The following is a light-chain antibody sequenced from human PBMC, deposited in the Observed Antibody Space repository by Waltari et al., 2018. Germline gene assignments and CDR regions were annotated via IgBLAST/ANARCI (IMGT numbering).Light chain of an antibody. CDR2: WAS. CDR3: QQFYNPLFI. Sequence: DIVMTQSPDSLAVSLGERATINCKSSQSVSYNSDNKNFLAWYQQKPGQPPKLLIYWASTRASGVPDRFSGSGSGTEFTLTISSVQAEDVAIYYCQQFYNPLFIFGPGTKVDSK. J-gene: IGKJ3*01. CDR1: QSVSYNSDNKNF. V-gene: IGKV4-1*01.